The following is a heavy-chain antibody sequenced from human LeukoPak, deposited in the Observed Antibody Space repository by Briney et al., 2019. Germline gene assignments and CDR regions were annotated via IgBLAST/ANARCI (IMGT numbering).Heavy chain of an antibody. D-gene: IGHD6-13*01. J-gene: IGHJ4*02. V-gene: IGHV1-18*01. CDR2: ISAYNGNT. CDR1: GGTFSSYA. Sequence: ASVKVSCKASGGTFSSYAISWVRQAPGQGLEWMGWISAYNGNTNYAQKLQGRVTMTTDTSTSTAYMELRSLRSDDTAVYYCARPGGYIAAAGTFDYWGQGTLVTVSS. CDR3: ARPGGYIAAAGTFDY.